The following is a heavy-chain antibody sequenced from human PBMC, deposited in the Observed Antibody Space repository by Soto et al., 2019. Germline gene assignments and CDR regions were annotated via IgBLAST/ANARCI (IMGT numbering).Heavy chain of an antibody. CDR2: ITPFFGTA. CDR1: GGTFSKYA. V-gene: IGHV1-69*12. J-gene: IGHJ2*01. Sequence: QVQLVQSGAEVKKPGSSVKVSCKASGGTFSKYALSWVRQAPGQGLEWMGGITPFFGTAKYAQKFRGRVTITADESMSTAYMELSRLTSEDTAVYYCAQTLGLAVAGPGRFDLWGRGTLVTVSS. D-gene: IGHD6-19*01. CDR3: AQTLGLAVAGPGRFDL.